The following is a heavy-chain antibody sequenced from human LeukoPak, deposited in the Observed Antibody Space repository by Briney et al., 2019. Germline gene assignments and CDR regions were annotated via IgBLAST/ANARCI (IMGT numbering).Heavy chain of an antibody. Sequence: PGGSLRLSCTTSGFTFGDYAMSWVRQAPGKGLEWVSFIRSNSFGATTQYAASVKGRFTISRDDSKSIAYLQMNSLKTEDTAVYYCTRSYYYTGFDFWGQGTLVTVSS. V-gene: IGHV3-49*04. J-gene: IGHJ4*02. D-gene: IGHD3-10*01. CDR1: GFTFGDYA. CDR2: IRSNSFGATT. CDR3: TRSYYYTGFDF.